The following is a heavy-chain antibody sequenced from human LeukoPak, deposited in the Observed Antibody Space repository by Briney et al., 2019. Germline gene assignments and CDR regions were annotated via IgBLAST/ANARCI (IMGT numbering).Heavy chain of an antibody. Sequence: SETPSLTCTVSGGSISSYYWNWIRQPPGKGLEWIGYIYYSGSTNYNPSLKSRVTISLDTSKNQFSRKLSSVTAADTAVYYCARPSMTTVTTTGGTYYYYYYMDVWGKGTTVTVSS. D-gene: IGHD4-17*01. CDR2: IYYSGST. V-gene: IGHV4-59*01. CDR1: GGSISSYY. CDR3: ARPSMTTVTTTGGTYYYYYYMDV. J-gene: IGHJ6*03.